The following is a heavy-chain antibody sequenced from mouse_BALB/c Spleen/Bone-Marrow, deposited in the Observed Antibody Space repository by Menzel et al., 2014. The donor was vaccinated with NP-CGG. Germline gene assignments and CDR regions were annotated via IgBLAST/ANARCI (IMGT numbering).Heavy chain of an antibody. CDR1: GLSLTSYG. J-gene: IGHJ2*01. D-gene: IGHD1-1*01. CDR2: IWAGGST. CDR3: ARDNYGSRVFDY. V-gene: IGHV2-9*02. Sequence: QVHVKQSGPGLVAPSQSLSITCTVSGLSLTSYGVHWVRQPPGKGLEWLGVIWAGGSTNYNSALMSRLSISKDNSKSQVFLKMNSLQTDDTAMYYCARDNYGSRVFDYWGQGTTLTVSS.